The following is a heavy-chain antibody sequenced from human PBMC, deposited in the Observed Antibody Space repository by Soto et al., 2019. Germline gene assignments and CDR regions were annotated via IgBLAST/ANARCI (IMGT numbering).Heavy chain of an antibody. CDR2: HHSDST. Sequence: QVQLQESGPALVKPSETLSLTCTVSGGSMSGQHWSWIRLPPGKGLEWIGHHSDSTNYNPSLKSRVTISTDTSKNQFSLKLSSVTAADTAVYYGATYSVGEGGRGYWGQGTLVTVSS. V-gene: IGHV4-4*09. D-gene: IGHD5-12*01. CDR1: GGSMSGQH. J-gene: IGHJ4*02. CDR3: ATYSVGEGGRGY.